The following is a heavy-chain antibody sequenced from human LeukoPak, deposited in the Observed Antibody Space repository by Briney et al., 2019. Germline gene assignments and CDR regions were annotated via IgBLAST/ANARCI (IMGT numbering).Heavy chain of an antibody. CDR3: ARDLTIFGVPYAFDI. Sequence: SETLSLTCTVSGGSISSYYWSWIWQPPGKGLEWIGYIYYSGSANYNPSLKSRVTISVDTSKNQFSLKLSSVTAADTAVYYCARDLTIFGVPYAFDIWGQGTMVTVSS. CDR1: GGSISSYY. V-gene: IGHV4-59*12. CDR2: IYYSGSA. J-gene: IGHJ3*02. D-gene: IGHD3-3*01.